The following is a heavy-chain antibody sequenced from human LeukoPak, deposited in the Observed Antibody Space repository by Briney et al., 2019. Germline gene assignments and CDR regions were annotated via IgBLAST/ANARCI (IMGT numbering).Heavy chain of an antibody. CDR2: MNSGGTTI. CDR3: IREVQVRASASLGS. J-gene: IGHJ4*01. V-gene: IGHV3-74*01. CDR1: GFSISGYW. Sequence: GGSLRLSCAASGFSISGYWMHWVRQAAGEGLVWVSRMNSGGTTINYADSVKGRFTISRDNVDNTLHLQMNSLRVEDTAVYYCIREVQVRASASLGSWAQGTLVTVSS. D-gene: IGHD3-16*01.